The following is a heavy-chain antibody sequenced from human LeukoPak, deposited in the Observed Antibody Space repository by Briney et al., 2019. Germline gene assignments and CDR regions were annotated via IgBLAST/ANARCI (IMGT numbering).Heavy chain of an antibody. CDR2: IKQDGTEM. Sequence: GGSLRLSCVASGFTFSNYWMDWVRQAPGKGLEWVANIKQDGTEMYYADSVKGRFTISRDNAKNSLYLQMNSLRAEDTAVYYCSRSLDYWGQGTLVTVSS. D-gene: IGHD1-1*01. CDR3: SRSLDY. J-gene: IGHJ4*02. V-gene: IGHV3-7*01. CDR1: GFTFSNYW.